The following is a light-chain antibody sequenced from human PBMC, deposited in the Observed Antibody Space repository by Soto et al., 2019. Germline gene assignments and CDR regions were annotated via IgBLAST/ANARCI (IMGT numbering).Light chain of an antibody. J-gene: IGKJ1*01. CDR1: QSIRSY. V-gene: IGKV1-39*01. CDR2: AAS. Sequence: DIQMTQSPSSLSASVGDRFTITCRASQSIRSYLNWYQKKPGKAPNLLIYAASSLQTGVPSRFSGSGSGTDFTLSISSLQPEDFATYYCQESYSTWTFGQGTKVDIK. CDR3: QESYSTWT.